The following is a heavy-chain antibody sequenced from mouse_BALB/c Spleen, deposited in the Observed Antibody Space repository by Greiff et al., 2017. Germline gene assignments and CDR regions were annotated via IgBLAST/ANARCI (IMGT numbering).Heavy chain of an antibody. D-gene: IGHD2-2*01. CDR1: GFTFSDYY. CDR3: ARVVYGYDGENWFAY. CDR2: ISDGGSYT. Sequence: EVQLVESGGGLVKPGGSLKLSCAASGFTFSDYYMYWVRQTPEKRLEWVATISDGGSYTYYPDSVKGRFTISRDTAKNNLYLQMSSLKSEDTAMYYCARVVYGYDGENWFAYWGQGTLVTVSA. V-gene: IGHV5-4*02. J-gene: IGHJ3*01.